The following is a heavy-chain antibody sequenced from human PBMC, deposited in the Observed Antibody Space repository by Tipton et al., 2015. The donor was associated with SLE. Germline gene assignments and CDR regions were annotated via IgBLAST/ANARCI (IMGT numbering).Heavy chain of an antibody. J-gene: IGHJ4*02. Sequence: SLRLSCAASGFMINSFTVNWVRQAPGKGLEWVSAITGSGDRTYYIDSVKGRFTISRDNSKNSLYLQMNGLRAEDTAVYYCARSPVDYWNGYSAWGQGTLVAVSS. V-gene: IGHV3-23*01. CDR3: ARSPVDYWNGYSA. D-gene: IGHD3-3*01. CDR2: ITGSGDRT. CDR1: GFMINSFT.